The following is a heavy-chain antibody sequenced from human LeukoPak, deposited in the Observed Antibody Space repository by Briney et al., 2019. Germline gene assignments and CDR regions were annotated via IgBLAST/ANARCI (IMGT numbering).Heavy chain of an antibody. V-gene: IGHV4-39*01. CDR1: GGSISSSSYY. J-gene: IGHJ6*03. Sequence: SETLSLTCTVSGGSISSSSYYWGWIRQPPGKGLEWTGSIYYSGSTYYNPSLKSRVTISVDTSKNQFSLKLSSVTAADTAVYYCARQNYGDLEYYYYFMDVWGKGTTVTISS. CDR3: ARQNYGDLEYYYYFMDV. D-gene: IGHD4-17*01. CDR2: IYYSGST.